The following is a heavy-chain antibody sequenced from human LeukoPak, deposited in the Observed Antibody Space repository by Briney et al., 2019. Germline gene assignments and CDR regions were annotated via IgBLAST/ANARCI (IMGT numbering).Heavy chain of an antibody. V-gene: IGHV4-34*01. Sequence: SETLSLTCAVSGGSFSGYYWSWIRQPPGKGLEWIGGINHSGSTNYNPSLKSRVTISVDTSKNQFSLKLSSVTAADTAVYYCARVMVRGVIIRSYYYYYGMDVWGKGTTVTVSS. CDR1: GGSFSGYY. D-gene: IGHD3-10*01. J-gene: IGHJ6*04. CDR3: ARVMVRGVIIRSYYYYYGMDV. CDR2: INHSGST.